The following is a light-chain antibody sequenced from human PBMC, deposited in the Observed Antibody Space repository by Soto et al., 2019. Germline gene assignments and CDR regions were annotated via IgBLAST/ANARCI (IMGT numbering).Light chain of an antibody. CDR1: SSDVGGYNY. Sequence: QPVLTQPASVSGYPGQSITISCTGTSSDVGGYNYVSWYQQHPGKAPKLMIYEVSNRPSGVSNRFSGSKSGNTASLTISGLQAEDEADYYCSSYTSSSTPYVFGTGTKLTVL. V-gene: IGLV2-14*01. CDR2: EVS. CDR3: SSYTSSSTPYV. J-gene: IGLJ1*01.